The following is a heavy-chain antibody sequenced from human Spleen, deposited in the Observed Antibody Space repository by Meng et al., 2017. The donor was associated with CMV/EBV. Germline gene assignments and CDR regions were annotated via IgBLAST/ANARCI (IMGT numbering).Heavy chain of an antibody. Sequence: VQLETFGTEGKKPGASVTVSCKASGYTFTGYYMHWVRQAPGQGLEWMGWINPNSGGTNYAQKFQGRVTMTRDTSISTAYMELRSLRSDDTAVYYCAREADGATFDYWGQGTLVTVSS. CDR3: AREADGATFDY. J-gene: IGHJ4*02. D-gene: IGHD1-26*01. CDR1: GYTFTGYY. CDR2: INPNSGGT. V-gene: IGHV1-2*02.